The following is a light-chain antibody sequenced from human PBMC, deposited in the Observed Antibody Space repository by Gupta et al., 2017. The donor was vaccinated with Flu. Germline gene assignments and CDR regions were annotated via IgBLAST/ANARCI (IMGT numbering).Light chain of an antibody. Sequence: PSSVSASVGDRVTITCRASQDLSSWLAWYQQKPGKAPKLLIYSASSLQSGVSSRFSGSGSGTDFTLTISSLQPEDFATYYCQQSHSFPITFGQGTRLEIK. CDR1: QDLSSW. CDR3: QQSHSFPIT. J-gene: IGKJ5*01. CDR2: SAS. V-gene: IGKV1-12*01.